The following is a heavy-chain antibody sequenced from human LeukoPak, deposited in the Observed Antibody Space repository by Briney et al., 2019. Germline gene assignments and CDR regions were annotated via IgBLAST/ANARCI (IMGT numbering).Heavy chain of an antibody. Sequence: ASVKVSFKSSAYTFTIYGISWVRQPPGQGLEWMGWISAYNGNTNYAQKLQGRVTMTTDTSTSTAYMELRSLRSDDTAVYYCARDGLYGAGWFDPWGQGTLVTVSS. D-gene: IGHD6-19*01. CDR3: ARDGLYGAGWFDP. CDR2: ISAYNGNT. J-gene: IGHJ5*02. V-gene: IGHV1-18*04. CDR1: AYTFTIYG.